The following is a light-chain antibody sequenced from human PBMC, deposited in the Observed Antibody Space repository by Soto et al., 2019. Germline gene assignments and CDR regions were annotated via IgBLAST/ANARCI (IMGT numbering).Light chain of an antibody. CDR2: RYS. CDR3: QVWDSSTARV. CDR1: NIGSKN. Sequence: SYELTQPLSVSVALGQTARITCGGNNIGSKNVHWYQQKPGQAPVLVIYRYSNRPSGIPERFSGSNSGNTATLTISRAQAGDEADYYCQVWDSSTARVFGGGTKVTVL. V-gene: IGLV3-9*01. J-gene: IGLJ3*02.